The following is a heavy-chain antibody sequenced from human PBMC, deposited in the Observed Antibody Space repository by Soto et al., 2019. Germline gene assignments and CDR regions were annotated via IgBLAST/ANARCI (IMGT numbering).Heavy chain of an antibody. J-gene: IGHJ6*02. D-gene: IGHD3-10*01. CDR2: FRSGGGT. CDR3: VRQGIGVLYGLVDV. V-gene: IGHV4-59*08. CDR1: CDAIRSDN. Sequence: SESPSLTCAVPCDAIRSDNLGWILQPPGKGLEWIGYFRSGGGTSYNPSLKSRVAISADTSMKQFSLRLSSVTAADTAVYYCVRQGIGVLYGLVDVWGQGTTVTVS.